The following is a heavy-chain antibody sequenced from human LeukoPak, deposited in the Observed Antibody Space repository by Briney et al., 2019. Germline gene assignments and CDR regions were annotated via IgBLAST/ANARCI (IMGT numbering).Heavy chain of an antibody. CDR3: ARRAGMVAVTGGVYYGMDV. D-gene: IGHD6-19*01. CDR2: IYYSGST. CDR1: GGSISSYY. J-gene: IGHJ6*02. V-gene: IGHV4-59*08. Sequence: SQTLSLTCTVSGGSISSYYWSWIRQPPGKGLEWIGYIYYSGSTNYSPSLKSRVTISVDTSKNQFSLKLSSVTAADTAVYYCARRAGMVAVTGGVYYGMDVWGQGTTVTVSS.